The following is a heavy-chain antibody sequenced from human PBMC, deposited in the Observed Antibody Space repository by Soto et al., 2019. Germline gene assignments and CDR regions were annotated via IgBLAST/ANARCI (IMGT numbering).Heavy chain of an antibody. Sequence: PGGSLRLSCAASGFTFSSYWMSWVRQAPGKGLEWVANIKQDGSEKYYMGSVKGRFTISRDNAKNSLYLQMNSLRAEDTAVYYCARDPGVLLWFGELDYWGQGTLVTVSS. CDR3: ARDPGVLLWFGELDY. V-gene: IGHV3-7*03. D-gene: IGHD3-10*01. CDR2: IKQDGSEK. J-gene: IGHJ4*02. CDR1: GFTFSSYW.